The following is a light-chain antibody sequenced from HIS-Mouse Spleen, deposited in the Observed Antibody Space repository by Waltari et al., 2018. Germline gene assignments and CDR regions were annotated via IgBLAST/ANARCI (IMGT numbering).Light chain of an antibody. CDR1: QSVSSN. CDR3: QQLNSYPPT. V-gene: IGKV3-15*01. CDR2: GAS. J-gene: IGKJ1*01. Sequence: EIVMTQSPATLSMSPGERATLSCRASQSVSSNLAWYQQKPGQAPRLLIYGASTRATGIPARFSGSGSGTEFTLTISSLQPEDFATYYCQQLNSYPPTFGQGTKVEIK.